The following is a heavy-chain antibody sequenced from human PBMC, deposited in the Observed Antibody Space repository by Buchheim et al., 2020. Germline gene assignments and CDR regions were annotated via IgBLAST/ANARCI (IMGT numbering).Heavy chain of an antibody. CDR3: AREVNVAAESDAFDI. Sequence: QVQLQESGPGLVKPSQTLSLTCTVSGGSINSVNYFWSWIRQRPGKGLEWIGYIRPIGDTYYNPSLRSRATLSIDTSQNHFSLKLNSVTAADTAVYYCAREVNVAAESDAFDIWGQGT. J-gene: IGHJ3*02. V-gene: IGHV4-31*03. D-gene: IGHD2-15*01. CDR2: IRPIGDT. CDR1: GGSINSVNYF.